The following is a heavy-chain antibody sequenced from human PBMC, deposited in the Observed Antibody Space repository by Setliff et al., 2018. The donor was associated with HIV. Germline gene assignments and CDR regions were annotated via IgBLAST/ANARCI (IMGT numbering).Heavy chain of an antibody. V-gene: IGHV1-46*01. D-gene: IGHD3-10*01. CDR2: INPRDGST. Sequence: ASVKVSCKASGYTLTDHDIHWVRQAPGQGLEWMGRINPRDGSTGYAQRFQGRVTMTRDTSRGTVYMELRSLRSEDTAVYCCARAPFTSGHYGADYWGQGTLVTVSS. J-gene: IGHJ4*02. CDR1: GYTLTDHD. CDR3: ARAPFTSGHYGADY.